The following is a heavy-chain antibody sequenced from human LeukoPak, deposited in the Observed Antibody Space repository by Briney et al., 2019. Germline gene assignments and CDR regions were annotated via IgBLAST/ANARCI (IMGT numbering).Heavy chain of an antibody. V-gene: IGHV4-59*08. CDR2: VYYSGST. J-gene: IGHJ4*02. CDR1: GGSIRSDF. D-gene: IGHD2-2*01. Sequence: SETLSLTCTVSGGSIRSDFWSWIRQPPGKGLEWIGYVYYSGSTNYSPSLNSRVTISIDTSKNKFSLKLTSVTAADTAVYYCARSPPSSWSSSSPFDYWGQGTLVTVSS. CDR3: ARSPPSSWSSSSPFDY.